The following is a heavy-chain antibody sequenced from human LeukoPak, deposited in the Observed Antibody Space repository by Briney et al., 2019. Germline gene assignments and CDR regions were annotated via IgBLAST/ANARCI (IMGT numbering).Heavy chain of an antibody. CDR2: IYYSGST. D-gene: IGHD2-2*02. Sequence: SETLSLTCTVSGGSISGYYWSWIRQPPGKGLEWIGSIYYSGSTYYNPSLKSRVTISVDTSKNQFSLELSSVTAADTAVYYCARHIGYKTYFQHWGQGTLVTVSS. V-gene: IGHV4-39*01. CDR1: GGSISGYY. J-gene: IGHJ1*01. CDR3: ARHIGYKTYFQH.